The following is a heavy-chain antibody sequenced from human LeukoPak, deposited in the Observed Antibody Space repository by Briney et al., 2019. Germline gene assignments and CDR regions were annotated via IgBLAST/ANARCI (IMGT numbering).Heavy chain of an antibody. Sequence: ASVKVSCKASGYTFTNYGLSWVRQAPGQGLEWMGWIHSYNGDTNYAQRFQGRVTMTRDISTSTAYMELRSLRSDDTAVYYCARVTTDVWFGELLAYGMDVWGQGTTVTVSS. D-gene: IGHD3-10*01. CDR2: IHSYNGDT. J-gene: IGHJ6*02. CDR3: ARVTTDVWFGELLAYGMDV. CDR1: GYTFTNYG. V-gene: IGHV1-18*01.